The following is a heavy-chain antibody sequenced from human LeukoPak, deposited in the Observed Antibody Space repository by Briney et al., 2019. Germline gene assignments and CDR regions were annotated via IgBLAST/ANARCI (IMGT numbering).Heavy chain of an antibody. D-gene: IGHD5-24*01. Sequence: SETLSLTCTVSGGSISSYYWSWIRQPPGKGLEWIGYIYYSGSTNYNPSLKSRVTISVDTSKNQFSLKLSSVTAADTAVYYCARATRWLQSSFDYWGQGTLVIVSS. V-gene: IGHV4-59*01. CDR3: ARATRWLQSSFDY. CDR1: GGSISSYY. J-gene: IGHJ4*02. CDR2: IYYSGST.